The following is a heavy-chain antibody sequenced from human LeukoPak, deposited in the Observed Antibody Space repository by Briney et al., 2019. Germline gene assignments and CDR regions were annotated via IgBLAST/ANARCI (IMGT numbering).Heavy chain of an antibody. Sequence: GGSLRLSCAVSGFTFSSYTMHWVRQAPGKGLEWVAVISYDGSNKYYADSVKGRFTISRDNSRNTLYLQMNSLRAEDTAVYYCARDHLKADTAMVRFAFDYWGQGTLVTVSS. D-gene: IGHD5-18*01. CDR2: ISYDGSNK. CDR1: GFTFSSYT. J-gene: IGHJ4*02. V-gene: IGHV3-30*04. CDR3: ARDHLKADTAMVRFAFDY.